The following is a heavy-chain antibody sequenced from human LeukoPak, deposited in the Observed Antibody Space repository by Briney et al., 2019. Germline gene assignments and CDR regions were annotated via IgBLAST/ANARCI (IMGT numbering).Heavy chain of an antibody. CDR2: IYHSGST. J-gene: IGHJ4*02. CDR3: ARDEGYGGYADF. Sequence: SSETLSLTCTVSGYSISSGYYWGWIRQPPGKGLEWIGSIYHSGSTYYNPSLKSRVTISVDTSKNQFSLKLSSVTAADTAVYYCARDEGYGGYADFWGQGTLVTVSS. V-gene: IGHV4-38-2*02. CDR1: GYSISSGYY. D-gene: IGHD5-12*01.